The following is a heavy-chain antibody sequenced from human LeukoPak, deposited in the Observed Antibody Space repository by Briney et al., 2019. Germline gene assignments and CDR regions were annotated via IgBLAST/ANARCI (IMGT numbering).Heavy chain of an antibody. J-gene: IGHJ3*02. D-gene: IGHD5-12*01. CDR1: GGSFSGYY. CDR2: INHSGST. V-gene: IGHV4-34*01. Sequence: SETLSLTCAVYGGSFSGYYWSWIRQPPGKGLEWIGEINHSGSTNYNPSLKSRVTISVDTSKNQFSLKLSSVTAADTAVYYCARDGFTRRWLHRPQAIDAFDIWGQGTMVTVSS. CDR3: ARDGFTRRWLHRPQAIDAFDI.